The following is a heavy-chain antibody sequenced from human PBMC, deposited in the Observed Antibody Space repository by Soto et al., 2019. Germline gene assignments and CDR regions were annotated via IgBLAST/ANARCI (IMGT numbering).Heavy chain of an antibody. CDR1: DGSISSYY. CDR3: ARHGYDFWSGYPPRLLWYYMDV. J-gene: IGHJ6*03. CDR2: IYYSGST. D-gene: IGHD3-3*01. Sequence: PSETLSLTCTVSDGSISSYYWSWIRQPPGKGLEWIGYIYYSGSTNYNPSLKSRVTISVDTSKNQFSLKLSSVTAADTAVYHCARHGYDFWSGYPPRLLWYYMDVWGKGTTVTVSS. V-gene: IGHV4-59*08.